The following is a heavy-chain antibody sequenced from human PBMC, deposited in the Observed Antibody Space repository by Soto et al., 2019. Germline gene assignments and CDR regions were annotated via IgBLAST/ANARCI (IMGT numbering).Heavy chain of an antibody. D-gene: IGHD1-1*01. J-gene: IGHJ4*02. CDR1: GYAFTTYG. CDR2: ISAHNGNT. V-gene: IGHV1-18*01. Sequence: QVHLVQSGAEVKKPGASVKVSCKGSGYAFTTYGITWVRQAPGQGLEWMGWISAHNGNTNYAQKLQGRVTVTSDTSTSTAYLELSSLRSDDTAVYYCARGRYGDYWGQGALVTVSS. CDR3: ARGRYGDY.